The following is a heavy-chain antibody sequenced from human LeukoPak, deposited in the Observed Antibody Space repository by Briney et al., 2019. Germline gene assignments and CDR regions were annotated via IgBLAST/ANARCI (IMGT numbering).Heavy chain of an antibody. CDR3: ARARGYSYGYSDY. Sequence: GGSLRLSCAASGFTFSSYSMNWVRQAPGKGLEWVSYISSSSSIIDYADSVKGRFTISRDNAKNSLYLQMNSLRAEDTAVYYCARARGYSYGYSDYGGEGTLVTVSS. CDR2: ISSSSSII. D-gene: IGHD5-18*01. J-gene: IGHJ4*02. V-gene: IGHV3-48*01. CDR1: GFTFSSYS.